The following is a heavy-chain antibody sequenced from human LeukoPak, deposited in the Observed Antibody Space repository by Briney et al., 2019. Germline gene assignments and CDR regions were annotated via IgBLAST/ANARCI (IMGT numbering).Heavy chain of an antibody. V-gene: IGHV3-49*03. J-gene: IGHJ4*02. CDR2: IRSKAYGGTT. Sequence: AGGSLRLSCTASGFTFGDYAMSWFRQAPGKGLEWVGFIRSKAYGGTTEYAASVKGRFTISRDDSKSIAYLQMNSLKTEDTAVYYCTRLWLVTTVTTGPDYWGQGTLVTVSS. CDR1: GFTFGDYA. D-gene: IGHD4-17*01. CDR3: TRLWLVTTVTTGPDY.